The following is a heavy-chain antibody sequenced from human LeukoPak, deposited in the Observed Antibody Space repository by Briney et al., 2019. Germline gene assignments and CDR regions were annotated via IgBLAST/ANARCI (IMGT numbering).Heavy chain of an antibody. Sequence: SETLSLTCTVSGGSISSSSYYWGWIRQPPGKGLEWIGSIYYSGSTYYNPSLKSRVTISVDTSKNQFSLKLSSVTAADTAVYYCARSPFEGIAADWFDPWGQGTLVTVSS. CDR3: ARSPFEGIAADWFDP. J-gene: IGHJ5*02. CDR1: GGSISSSSYY. CDR2: IYYSGST. D-gene: IGHD6-13*01. V-gene: IGHV4-39*07.